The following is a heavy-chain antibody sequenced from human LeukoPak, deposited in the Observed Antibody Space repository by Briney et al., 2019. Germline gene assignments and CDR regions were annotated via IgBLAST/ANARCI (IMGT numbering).Heavy chain of an antibody. V-gene: IGHV3-74*01. CDR2: INSDGSST. CDR1: GFTFSSYW. CDR3: ARGSTGGYSYGYGDAFDI. D-gene: IGHD5-18*01. J-gene: IGHJ3*02. Sequence: PGGSLRLSCAASGFTFSSYWMHWVRQAPGKGLVWVSRINSDGSSTSYADSVKGRFTISRDNAKNTLYLQMNSLRAEDTAVYYCARGSTGGYSYGYGDAFDIWGQGTMVTVSS.